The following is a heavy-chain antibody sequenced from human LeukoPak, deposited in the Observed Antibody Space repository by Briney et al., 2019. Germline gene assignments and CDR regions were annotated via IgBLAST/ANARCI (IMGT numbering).Heavy chain of an antibody. CDR3: ARDRCSDGLCYFFDY. CDR2: VYNSGTT. J-gene: IGHJ4*02. D-gene: IGHD2-8*01. V-gene: IGHV4-39*07. Sequence: SETLSLTCTVSGGSISSINYYWGWIRQPPGKGLEWIGSVYNSGTTYYNPSLKSRVSISVVTSKNQFSLRLSSVTDADTAVYYCARDRCSDGLCYFFDYWGQGTLVTVSS. CDR1: GGSISSINYY.